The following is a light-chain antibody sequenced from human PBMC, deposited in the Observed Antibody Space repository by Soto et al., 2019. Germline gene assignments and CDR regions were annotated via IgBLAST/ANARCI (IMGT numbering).Light chain of an antibody. CDR3: MQALQAPFT. CDR1: QSLLHSNGYNY. V-gene: IGKV2-28*01. Sequence: EIVMTQSPFSLPVTPGEPASISCKSSQSLLHSNGYNYLDWYLQKPGQSPQLLIYAGSNRASGVPDRFSGSGSGTDFTLKISRVEAEDVAVYYCMQALQAPFTFGPGTKVDIK. CDR2: AGS. J-gene: IGKJ3*01.